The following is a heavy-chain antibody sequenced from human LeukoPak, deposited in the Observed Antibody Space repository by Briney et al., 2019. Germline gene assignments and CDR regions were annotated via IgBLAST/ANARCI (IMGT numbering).Heavy chain of an antibody. CDR2: IIPIFGTA. J-gene: IGHJ6*03. V-gene: IGHV1-69*05. CDR3: ARHKPLFGYSYGYGYYYYYMDV. D-gene: IGHD5-18*01. CDR1: GGTFSSYA. Sequence: SVKVSCKASGGTFSSYAISWVRQAPGQGLEWMGGIIPIFGTANYAQKFQGRVTITTDESTSTAYMELSSLRSEDTAVYYCARHKPLFGYSYGYGYYYYYMDVWGEGTTVTVSS.